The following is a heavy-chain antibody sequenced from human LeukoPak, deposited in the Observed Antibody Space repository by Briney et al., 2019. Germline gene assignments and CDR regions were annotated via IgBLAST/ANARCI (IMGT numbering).Heavy chain of an antibody. CDR2: IWYDGSNK. CDR1: GFTFSSYA. V-gene: IGHV3-33*01. Sequence: PGGSLRLSCAASGFTFSSYAMHWVRQAPGKGLEWVALIWYDGSNKYYADSVKGRFTISRDNSKNTLYLQMNSLRAEDTAVYYCASQSSSWYIAYWGQGTLVTVSS. CDR3: ASQSSSWYIAY. D-gene: IGHD6-13*01. J-gene: IGHJ4*02.